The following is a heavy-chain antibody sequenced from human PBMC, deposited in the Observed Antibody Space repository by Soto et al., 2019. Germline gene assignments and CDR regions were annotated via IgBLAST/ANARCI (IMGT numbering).Heavy chain of an antibody. J-gene: IGHJ4*02. CDR2: IIPILGIA. CDR1: GGTFSSYT. Sequence: GASVKVSCKASGGTFSSYTISWVRQAPGQGLEWMGRIIPILGIANYAQKFQGRVTITADKSTSTAYMELSSLRSEDTAVYYCARRNYGSGRSTDYWGQGTLVTVSS. CDR3: ARRNYGSGRSTDY. D-gene: IGHD3-10*01. V-gene: IGHV1-69*02.